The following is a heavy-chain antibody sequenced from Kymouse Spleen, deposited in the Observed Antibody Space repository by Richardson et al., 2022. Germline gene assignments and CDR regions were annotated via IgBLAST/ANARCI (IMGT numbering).Heavy chain of an antibody. V-gene: IGHV3-33*01. CDR1: GFTFSSYG. CDR3: ARGLEEYGSGSYFDY. D-gene: IGHD3-10*01. Sequence: QVQLVESGGGVVQPGRSLRLSCAASGFTFSSYGMHWVRQAPGKGLEWVAVIWYDGSNKYYADSVKGRFTISRDNSKNTLYLQMNSLRAEDTAVYYCARGLEEYGSGSYFDYWGQGTLVTVSS. CDR2: IWYDGSNK. J-gene: IGHJ4*02.